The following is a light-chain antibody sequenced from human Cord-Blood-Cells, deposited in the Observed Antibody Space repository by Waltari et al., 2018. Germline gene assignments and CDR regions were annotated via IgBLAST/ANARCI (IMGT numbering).Light chain of an antibody. J-gene: IGLJ2*01. V-gene: IGLV1-47*01. CDR3: AAWDDSLSGPV. CDR2: RNN. CDR1: SSNIGSNY. Sequence: QSVLTQLPSASGTLGQRVTIACSASSSNIGSNYVYWYQQLPGTAPKLLIYRNNQRPSGVPDRFSGSKSGTSASLAISGLRSEDEADYYCAAWDDSLSGPVFGGGTKLPVL.